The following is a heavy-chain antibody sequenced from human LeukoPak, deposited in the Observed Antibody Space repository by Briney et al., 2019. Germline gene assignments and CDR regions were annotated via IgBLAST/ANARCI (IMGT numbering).Heavy chain of an antibody. Sequence: GASVKVSCKASGYTFISHGISWVRQAPGQGLEWGGWISAYNGNTDYAQRFQGRVTVTTDTSTSTAYLHLRSLRSDDTAVYYCTRDTGYPNWFDPWGQGTLVTVSS. D-gene: IGHD3-9*01. CDR3: TRDTGYPNWFDP. V-gene: IGHV1-18*01. J-gene: IGHJ5*02. CDR1: GYTFISHG. CDR2: ISAYNGNT.